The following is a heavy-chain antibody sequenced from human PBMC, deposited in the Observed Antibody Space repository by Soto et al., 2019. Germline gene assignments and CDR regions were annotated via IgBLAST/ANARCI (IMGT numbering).Heavy chain of an antibody. V-gene: IGHV3-30*18. CDR3: AKDEGVGGTLGRFDY. CDR1: GFDFTYYA. D-gene: IGHD1-26*01. CDR2: MASDGSKI. Sequence: QVQLVESGGCAVQPGESLRLSCVASGFDFTYYAMHWVRQAPGKGLESVAVMASDGSKIHHTDSVKGRFTISRDNSKNTLYLRENSLRKEDTAVYFCAKDEGVGGTLGRFDYWGQGPLVYVSS. J-gene: IGHJ4*02.